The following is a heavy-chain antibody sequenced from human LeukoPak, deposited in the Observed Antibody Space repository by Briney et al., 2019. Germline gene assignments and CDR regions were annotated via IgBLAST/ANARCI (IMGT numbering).Heavy chain of an antibody. V-gene: IGHV1-8*01. D-gene: IGHD3-22*01. J-gene: IGHJ3*02. CDR2: MNHNSGNT. CDR1: GYTFTSYD. Sequence: ASVKVSCKASGYTFTSYDINWVRQATGQGLEWMGWMNHNSGNTGYAQKFQGRVTMTEDTSTDTAYMELSSLRSEDTALYYCARAGVRSSGWRGVGDDAFDILGQGTMVAVSS. CDR3: ARAGVRSSGWRGVGDDAFDI.